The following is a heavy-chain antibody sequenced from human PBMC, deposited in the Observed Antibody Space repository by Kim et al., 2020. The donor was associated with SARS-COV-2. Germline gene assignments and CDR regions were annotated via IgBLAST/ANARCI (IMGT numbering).Heavy chain of an antibody. CDR2: ISSSSSYI. D-gene: IGHD6-13*01. CDR3: ARDQAPLAAAGMGFSNYYGMGV. J-gene: IGHJ6*02. Sequence: GGSLRLSCAASGFTFSSYSMNWVRQAPGKGLEWVSSISSSSSYIYYADSVKGRFTISRDNAKNSLYLQMNSLRAEDTAVYYCARDQAPLAAAGMGFSNYYGMGVWGQGTTVTVSS. V-gene: IGHV3-21*01. CDR1: GFTFSSYS.